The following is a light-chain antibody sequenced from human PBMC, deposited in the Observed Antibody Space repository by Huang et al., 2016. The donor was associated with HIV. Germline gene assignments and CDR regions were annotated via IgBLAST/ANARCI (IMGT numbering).Light chain of an antibody. CDR3: QQYYSMPT. J-gene: IGKJ4*01. CDR1: KTFLYSSNNETY. CDR2: GAS. Sequence: DIVMTQSPDSLAVALGERVTINCKSIKTFLYSSNNETYLAWYQQRPRQPPSLLIHGASARESGVPERFSGSGSETDFTLTISGLQAEDVAVYYCQQYYSMPTFGGGTKVEI. V-gene: IGKV4-1*01.